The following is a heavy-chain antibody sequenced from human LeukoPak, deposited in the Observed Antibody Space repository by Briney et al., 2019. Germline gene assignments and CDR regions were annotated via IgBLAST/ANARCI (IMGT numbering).Heavy chain of an antibody. V-gene: IGHV4-39*01. CDR1: GGSISSSPYY. Sequence: PSETLSLTCTVSGGSISSSPYYWGWIRQPPGKGLEYIGSVSYSGSTYYNPSLKSRLTISVDTSTNQFSLKLRSVTAADTAVYYCARRLGGSGSYYYWGQGTLVTVSS. CDR2: VSYSGST. CDR3: ARRLGGSGSYYY. J-gene: IGHJ4*02. D-gene: IGHD3-10*01.